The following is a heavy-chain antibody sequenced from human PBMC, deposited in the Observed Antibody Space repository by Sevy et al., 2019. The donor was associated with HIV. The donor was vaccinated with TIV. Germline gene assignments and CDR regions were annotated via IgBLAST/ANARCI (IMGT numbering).Heavy chain of an antibody. CDR1: GHTFTDYF. D-gene: IGHD5-18*01. V-gene: IGHV1-2*02. CDR3: ASPGGYRYGSLLDY. CDR2: INPDSGDT. Sequence: ASVKVSCKASGHTFTDYFMHWVRQAPGQGLGWMGWINPDSGDTKYAQKFHDRVTLTRDTSISTAYMELSRLKSDDTAVYYCASPGGYRYGSLLDYWGQGTLVTVSS. J-gene: IGHJ4*02.